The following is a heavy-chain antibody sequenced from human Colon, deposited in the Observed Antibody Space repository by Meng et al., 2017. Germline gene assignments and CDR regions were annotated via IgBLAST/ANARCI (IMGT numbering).Heavy chain of an antibody. Sequence: MIWVRRVLVKGMECALATSDRCDSTYHADCVKVRLTISRDNPKNMLYLQMNSLRAEDTAIYYCARPISGNYPHSPPDFWGQGTLVTVSS. J-gene: IGHJ4*02. CDR3: ARPISGNYPHSPPDF. CDR2: TSDRCDST. V-gene: IGHV3-23*01. D-gene: IGHD1-26*01.